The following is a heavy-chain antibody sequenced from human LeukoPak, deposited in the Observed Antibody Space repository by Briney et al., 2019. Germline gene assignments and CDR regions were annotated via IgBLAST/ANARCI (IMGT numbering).Heavy chain of an antibody. CDR3: AKDSPSRLRYVDY. Sequence: GGTLRLSCAASGFTFSSYGMSWVRQAPGKGLEWVSAISNGSGSTYYADSVKGRFTISRDNSKNTLYLQMNSLRAEDTAVYYCAKDSPSRLRYVDYWGQGTLVTVSS. J-gene: IGHJ4*02. D-gene: IGHD3-9*01. CDR2: ISNGSGST. CDR1: GFTFSSYG. V-gene: IGHV3-23*01.